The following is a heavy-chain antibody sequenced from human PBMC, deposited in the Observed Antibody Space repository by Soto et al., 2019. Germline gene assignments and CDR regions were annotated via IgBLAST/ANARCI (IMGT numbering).Heavy chain of an antibody. J-gene: IGHJ5*02. CDR1: GGTFSSYA. D-gene: IGHD6-19*01. CDR2: IIPIFGTA. Sequence: AASVKVSCKASGGTFSSYAISWVRQAPGQGLEWMGGIIPIFGTANYAQKFQGRVTITADKSTSTAYMELSSLRSEDTAVYYCARRGGIAVARNTAFDPWGQGTLVTVSS. V-gene: IGHV1-69*06. CDR3: ARRGGIAVARNTAFDP.